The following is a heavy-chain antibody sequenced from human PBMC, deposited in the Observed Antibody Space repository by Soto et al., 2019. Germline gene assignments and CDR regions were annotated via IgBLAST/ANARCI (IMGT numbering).Heavy chain of an antibody. CDR2: IYPCDSDT. V-gene: IGHV5-51*01. Sequence: PGESLKIACKGSGYSFTSYWIGWVRQMPGKGLEWMGIIYPCDSDTRYSPSFQGQVTISADKSISTAYLQWSSLKASDTAMYYCARHSSRDSKNDAFDIWGQGTMVTVSS. CDR3: ARHSSRDSKNDAFDI. CDR1: GYSFTSYW. D-gene: IGHD3-10*01. J-gene: IGHJ3*02.